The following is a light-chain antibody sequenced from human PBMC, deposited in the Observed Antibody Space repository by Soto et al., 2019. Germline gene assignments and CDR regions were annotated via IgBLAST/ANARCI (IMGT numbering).Light chain of an antibody. CDR2: GAS. J-gene: IGKJ5*01. CDR3: QQYGISQNT. V-gene: IGKV3-20*01. Sequence: SPGTLSLSPGERATLSCRASQSVSSGYLAWYQQKPGQAPRLLIFGASNRATGIPDRFTGSGSGTDFTLTISRLEPEDFAVYYCQQYGISQNTFGQGTRLEIK. CDR1: QSVSSGY.